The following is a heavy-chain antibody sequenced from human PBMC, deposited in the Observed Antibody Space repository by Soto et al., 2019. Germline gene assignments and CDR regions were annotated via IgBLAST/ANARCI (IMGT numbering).Heavy chain of an antibody. J-gene: IGHJ6*03. CDR1: GFTFNRYW. Sequence: PGGSLRLSCAASGFTFNRYWMHWVRQAPGKGLVWVSRIKNDGSSTSYADSVKGRFSISRDNGKNTLYLQMNSLRVEDTAVYYCAKLDDDYYYMDGWGKRTTVTVSS. D-gene: IGHD1-1*01. CDR2: IKNDGSST. V-gene: IGHV3-74*01. CDR3: AKLDDDYYYMDG.